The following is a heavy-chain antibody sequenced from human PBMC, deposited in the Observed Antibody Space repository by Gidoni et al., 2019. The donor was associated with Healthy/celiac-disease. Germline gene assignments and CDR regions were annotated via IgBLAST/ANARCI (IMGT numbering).Heavy chain of an antibody. Sequence: QVQLQESGPGRGKPSATLSLTCTVSGGSISSYYWSWIRQPPGKGLEWIVYIYYSGSTNYNPSLKSRVTISVDTSKNQFSLKLSSVTAADTAVYYCARADGDYWGQGTLVTVSS. CDR3: ARADGDY. J-gene: IGHJ4*02. V-gene: IGHV4-59*01. CDR1: GGSISSYY. CDR2: IYYSGST.